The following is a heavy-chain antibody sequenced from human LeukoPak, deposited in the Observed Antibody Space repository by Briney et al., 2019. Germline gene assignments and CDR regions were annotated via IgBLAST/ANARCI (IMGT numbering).Heavy chain of an antibody. J-gene: IGHJ5*02. CDR3: AREGSSSTYNWFDP. CDR1: GGSSSGYY. Sequence: SETLSLTCAVYGGSSSGYYWSWIRQSPEKGLEWIGEINHTGSTYYNPSLKSRVTISADTSKNQFSLKLSSVTAADTAVYYCAREGSSSTYNWFDPWGQGTLVTVSS. D-gene: IGHD6-6*01. V-gene: IGHV4-34*01. CDR2: INHTGST.